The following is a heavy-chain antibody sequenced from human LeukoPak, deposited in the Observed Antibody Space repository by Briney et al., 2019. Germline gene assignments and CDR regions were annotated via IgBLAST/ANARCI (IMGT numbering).Heavy chain of an antibody. D-gene: IGHD3-9*01. CDR1: GGSFSGYY. CDR3: ARGSYILTGYYMGFDY. CDR2: INHSGST. Sequence: PSETLSLTCAVYGGSFSGYYWSWIRQPPGKGLEWIGEINHSGSTNYNPSLKSRVTISVDTSKNQFSLKLSSVTAADTAVYHCARGSYILTGYYMGFDYWGQGTLVTVSS. J-gene: IGHJ4*02. V-gene: IGHV4-34*01.